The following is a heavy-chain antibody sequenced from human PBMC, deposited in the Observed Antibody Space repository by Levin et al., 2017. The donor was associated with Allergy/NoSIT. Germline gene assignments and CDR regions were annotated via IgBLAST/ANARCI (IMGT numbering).Heavy chain of an antibody. J-gene: IGHJ3*02. CDR3: ARTTPPGYCSGGSCPDDAFDI. D-gene: IGHD2-15*01. V-gene: IGHV4-59*01. Sequence: SCTVSGGSISSYYWSWIRQPPGKGLEWIGYIYYSGSTNYNPSLKSRVTISVDTSKNQFSLKLSSVTAADTAVYYCARTTPPGYCSGGSCPDDAFDIWGQGTMVTVSS. CDR1: GGSISSYY. CDR2: IYYSGST.